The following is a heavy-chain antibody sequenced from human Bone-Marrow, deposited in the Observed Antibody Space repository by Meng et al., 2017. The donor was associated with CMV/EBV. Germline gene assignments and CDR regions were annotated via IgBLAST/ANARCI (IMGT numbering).Heavy chain of an antibody. CDR3: ARMTTVKGGDYFDY. CDR1: GGPISSYY. CDR2: IYYSGST. J-gene: IGHJ4*02. V-gene: IGHV4-59*01. D-gene: IGHD4-11*01. Sequence: SETLSFTFTVSGGPISSYYWSWIRQPPGKGLEWIGYIYYSGSTNYNPSLKSRVTISVDTSKNQFSLKLSSVTAADTAVYYCARMTTVKGGDYFDYWGPGTLVTGSS.